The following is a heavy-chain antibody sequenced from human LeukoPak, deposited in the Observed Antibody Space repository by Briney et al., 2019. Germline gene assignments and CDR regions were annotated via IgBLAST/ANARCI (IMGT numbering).Heavy chain of an antibody. CDR3: AKDAIGPVAGLLDY. CDR2: ISIDGSNK. Sequence: PGGSLRLSCAASGFTFSSYGMYWVRQAPGKGLEWVSVISIDGSNKYYADSVRGRFTVSRDNSKDTLYLQMNSLRAEDTAVYYFAKDAIGPVAGLLDYWGQGILVTVSS. CDR1: GFTFSSYG. V-gene: IGHV3-30*02. D-gene: IGHD6-19*01. J-gene: IGHJ4*02.